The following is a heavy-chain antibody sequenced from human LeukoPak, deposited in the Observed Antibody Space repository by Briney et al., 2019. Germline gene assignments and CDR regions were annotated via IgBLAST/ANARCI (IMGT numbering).Heavy chain of an antibody. CDR2: IYYSGST. CDR1: GGSISSSSYY. J-gene: IGHJ4*02. Sequence: SETLSLTCTVSGGSISSSSYYWGWIRQPPGKGLEWSGCIYYSGSTYYNPSLKSRVTISDDTSKNQFSLKLSSVTAADTAVYYCARHPLYDYVWGSYAYYFDYWGQGTLVTVSS. D-gene: IGHD3-16*01. V-gene: IGHV4-39*01. CDR3: ARHPLYDYVWGSYAYYFDY.